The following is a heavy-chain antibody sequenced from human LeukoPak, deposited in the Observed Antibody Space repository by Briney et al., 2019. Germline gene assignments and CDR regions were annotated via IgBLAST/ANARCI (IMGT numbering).Heavy chain of an antibody. J-gene: IGHJ4*02. D-gene: IGHD2-15*01. CDR3: ATRYCSGGSCYAVDY. V-gene: IGHV4-31*03. CDR1: GGSISSGGYY. Sequence: SETLSLTCTVSGGSISSGGYYWSWIRQHPGKGLEWIGYIYYSGSTYYNPSLKSRVTISVDTSKNQFSLKLSSVTAADTAVYYCATRYCSGGSCYAVDYWGQGTLVTVSS. CDR2: IYYSGST.